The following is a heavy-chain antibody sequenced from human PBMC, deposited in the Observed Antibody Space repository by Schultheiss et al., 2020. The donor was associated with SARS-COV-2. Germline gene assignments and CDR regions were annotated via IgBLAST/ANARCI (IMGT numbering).Heavy chain of an antibody. Sequence: GGSLRLSCAASGFSFSNYWMSWVRQAPGKGLEWVANIKQDESEKYYMDSVRGRFTISRDNAESSLYLQMNSLRAEDTAVYYCARDPGVYNWITGDFYHYAMDVWGQGTTVTVSS. J-gene: IGHJ6*02. CDR3: ARDPGVYNWITGDFYHYAMDV. V-gene: IGHV3-7*03. CDR1: GFSFSNYW. CDR2: IKQDESEK. D-gene: IGHD1-20*01.